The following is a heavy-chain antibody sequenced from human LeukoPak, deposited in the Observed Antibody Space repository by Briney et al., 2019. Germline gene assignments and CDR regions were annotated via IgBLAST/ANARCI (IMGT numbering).Heavy chain of an antibody. CDR1: GFAFNNTW. J-gene: IGHJ4*02. D-gene: IGHD3-3*02. CDR3: TTGGSILAH. CDR2: IKNKVEGGTS. Sequence: PGGSLRLSRAASGFAFNNTWMSWVRQAPGKGLEWIGLIKNKVEGGTSDYAAPVKGRFTISRDDSTNTLFLQMNSLQTEDTALYYCTTGGSILAHWGQGTLVAVSS. V-gene: IGHV3-15*01.